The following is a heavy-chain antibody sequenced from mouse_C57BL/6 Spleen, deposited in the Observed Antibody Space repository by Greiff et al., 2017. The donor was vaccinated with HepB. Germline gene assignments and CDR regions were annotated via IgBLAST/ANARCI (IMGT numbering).Heavy chain of an antibody. CDR1: GYTFTSYT. J-gene: IGHJ4*01. Sequence: VQLQQSGAELARPGASVKMSCKASGYTFTSYTMHWVKQRPGQGLEWIGYINPSSGYTKYNQKFKDKATLTADKSSSTAYMQLSSLTSEDSAFYSCARVTTVVATYAMDYWGQGTSVTVSS. CDR2: INPSSGYT. V-gene: IGHV1-4*01. D-gene: IGHD1-1*01. CDR3: ARVTTVVATYAMDY.